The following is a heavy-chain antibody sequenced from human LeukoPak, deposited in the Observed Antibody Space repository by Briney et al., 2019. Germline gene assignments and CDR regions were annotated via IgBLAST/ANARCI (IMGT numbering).Heavy chain of an antibody. CDR1: GGSISSGGYS. J-gene: IGHJ6*02. Sequence: SETLSLTCAVSGGSISSGGYSWSWIRQPPGKGLEWIGYIYHSGSTYYNPSLKSRVTISVDRSKNQFSLKLSSVTAADTAVYYCARDVVPEQQTDYYYYGMDVWGQGTTVTVSS. CDR2: IYHSGST. CDR3: ARDVVPEQQTDYYYYGMDV. D-gene: IGHD2-21*01. V-gene: IGHV4-30-2*01.